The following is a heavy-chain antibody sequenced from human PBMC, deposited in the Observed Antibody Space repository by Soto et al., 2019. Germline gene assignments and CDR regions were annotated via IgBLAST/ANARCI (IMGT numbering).Heavy chain of an antibody. J-gene: IGHJ4*02. D-gene: IGHD4-17*01. Sequence: QVQLVESGGGVVQPGGSLRLSCAASGFTFGRHGMHWVRQAPGKGLEWVAVIGSDGARDSYADSMKGRFSISRDNGQNTLYLQSNSLRVEDTAVYYCARDDDYPDNGLDYWGQGTLGTVSS. CDR2: IGSDGARD. CDR1: GFTFGRHG. V-gene: IGHV3-33*01. CDR3: ARDDDYPDNGLDY.